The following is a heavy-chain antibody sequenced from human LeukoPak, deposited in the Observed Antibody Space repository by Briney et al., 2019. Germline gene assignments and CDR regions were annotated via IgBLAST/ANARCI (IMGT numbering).Heavy chain of an antibody. Sequence: PSETLSLTCTVSGGSIKSFYWSWIRQPPGGGLEWIGYIYYSGSTNYNPSLKSRVTISVDASKNQFSLWLSSVTAADTAVYYCAGLARLTLIRGVTGYHSLDVWGKGTKVTVSS. V-gene: IGHV4-59*01. CDR2: IYYSGST. D-gene: IGHD3-10*01. J-gene: IGHJ6*04. CDR1: GGSIKSFY. CDR3: AGLARLTLIRGVTGYHSLDV.